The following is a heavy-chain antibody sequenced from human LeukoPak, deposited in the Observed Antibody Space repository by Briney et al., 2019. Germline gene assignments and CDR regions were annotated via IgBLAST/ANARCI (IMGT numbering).Heavy chain of an antibody. V-gene: IGHV3-73*01. CDR2: IRSRANSYAT. Sequence: GGSLRLSCAASGFTFSGSAMHWVRQAAGKGLEWVGRIRSRANSYATAYAASVKGRFTISRDDSKNTAYLQMNSLKTEDTAVYYCTRLRSGPFDYWGQGALVTVSS. D-gene: IGHD2-15*01. CDR3: TRLRSGPFDY. CDR1: GFTFSGSA. J-gene: IGHJ4*02.